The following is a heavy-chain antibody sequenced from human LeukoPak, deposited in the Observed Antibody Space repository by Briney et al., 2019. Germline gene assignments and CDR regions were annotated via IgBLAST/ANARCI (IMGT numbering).Heavy chain of an antibody. D-gene: IGHD3-22*01. V-gene: IGHV3-23*01. Sequence: RGSLRLSCAASGFTFSSYAMSWVRQAPGKGLEWVSAISGSGASTYYADSVKGRFTISRDNSKNTLYLQMNSLRAEDTALYYCTGSYYYGYFQHWGQGTLVTVSS. CDR1: GFTFSSYA. CDR3: TGSYYYGYFQH. CDR2: ISGSGAST. J-gene: IGHJ1*01.